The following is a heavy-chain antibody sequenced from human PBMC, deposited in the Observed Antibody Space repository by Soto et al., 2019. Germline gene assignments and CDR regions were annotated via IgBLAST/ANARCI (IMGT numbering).Heavy chain of an antibody. J-gene: IGHJ4*02. CDR3: AREGYDILTGYYSAACDY. CDR2: INPSGGST. Sequence: QVQLVQSGAEVKKPGASVKVSCKASGYTFTSYYMHWVRQAPGQGLEWMGIINPSGGSTSYAQKFQGRVTMTRDTSTSTVYMELSSLRSEDTAVYYCAREGYDILTGYYSAACDYWGQGTLVTVSS. CDR1: GYTFTSYY. D-gene: IGHD3-9*01. V-gene: IGHV1-46*01.